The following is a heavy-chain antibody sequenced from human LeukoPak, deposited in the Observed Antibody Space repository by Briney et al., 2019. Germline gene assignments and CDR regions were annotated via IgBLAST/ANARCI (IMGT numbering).Heavy chain of an antibody. Sequence: GGSLRLSCAASGFTFSIYSMNCVRQAPGEGLEWVSSISSSSSYIYYADSVEGRFTISRDNDKNSLYLQMNSLRAEDTAVYYCAELGITMIGGVWAKDPTVTISS. CDR3: AELGITMIGGV. CDR1: GFTFSIYS. V-gene: IGHV3-21*01. D-gene: IGHD3-10*02. J-gene: IGHJ6*04. CDR2: ISSSSSYI.